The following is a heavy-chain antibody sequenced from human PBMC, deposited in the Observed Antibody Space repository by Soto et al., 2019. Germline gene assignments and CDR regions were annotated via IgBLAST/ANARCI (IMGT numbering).Heavy chain of an antibody. Sequence: GGSVEVSCKGSGGTFSSYSISWVRQAPGQGLEWMGGIIPIFGTANYAQKFQGRVTITADESTSTAYMELSSLRSEDTAVYYCARRGTYGDYEIYFDYWGQGTLVTVSS. CDR3: ARRGTYGDYEIYFDY. J-gene: IGHJ4*02. CDR2: IIPIFGTA. D-gene: IGHD4-17*01. V-gene: IGHV1-69*13. CDR1: GGTFSSYS.